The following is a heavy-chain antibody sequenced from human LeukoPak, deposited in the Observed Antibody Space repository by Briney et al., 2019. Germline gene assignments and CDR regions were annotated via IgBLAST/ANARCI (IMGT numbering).Heavy chain of an antibody. J-gene: IGHJ4*02. Sequence: SQTLSLTCAISGDSVSSNSVAWNWIRQSPSRGLEWLGRTYYRSKWYNDYAVSVKSRMTLNPDTSKNQVSLQLNSVAPEDTAVYYCARDGPQYYLDYWGRGTLVTVSS. CDR1: GDSVSSNSVA. V-gene: IGHV6-1*01. CDR2: TYYRSKWYN. CDR3: ARDGPQYYLDY.